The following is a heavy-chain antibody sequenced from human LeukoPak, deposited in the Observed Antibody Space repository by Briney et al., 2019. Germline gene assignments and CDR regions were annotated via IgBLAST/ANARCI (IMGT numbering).Heavy chain of an antibody. D-gene: IGHD5-18*01. CDR3: AKREDLGAYTYPDF. V-gene: IGHV3-7*01. J-gene: IGHJ4*02. CDR1: GFTFSSCW. Sequence: GGSLRLSCAASGFTFSSCWMTWFRQAPGKGLEWVANIKQDGSEKYYVDSVKGRFTISRDNAKKSLYLQMNSLRAEDTAVYYCAKREDLGAYTYPDFWGQGTLVTVSS. CDR2: IKQDGSEK.